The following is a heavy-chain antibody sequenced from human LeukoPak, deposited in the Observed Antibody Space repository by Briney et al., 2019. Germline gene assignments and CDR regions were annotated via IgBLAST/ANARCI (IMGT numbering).Heavy chain of an antibody. CDR1: GFTFSSYS. CDR2: ISSSSSYI. J-gene: IGHJ4*02. CDR3: ALTTVTTGRGVFDY. V-gene: IGHV3-21*01. D-gene: IGHD4-17*01. Sequence: GGSLILSCAASGFTFSSYSMNWVRQAPGKGLEWVSSISSSSSYIYYADSVKGRFTISRDNAKNSLYLQMNSLRAEDTAVFYCALTTVTTGRGVFDYWGQGTLVTVSS.